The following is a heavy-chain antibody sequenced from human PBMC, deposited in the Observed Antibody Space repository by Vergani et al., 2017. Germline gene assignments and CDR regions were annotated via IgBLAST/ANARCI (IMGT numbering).Heavy chain of an antibody. CDR3: ANSISPPQWLAPTNWFDT. Sequence: VQLVESGGGVVQPGRSLRLSCAASGFTFSSYAMSWVRQAPGKGLEWVSAISGSGGSTYYADSVKGRFTISRDNSKNTLYLQMNSLRAEDTAVYYCANSISPPQWLAPTNWFDTWGQGTLVTVSS. CDR2: ISGSGGST. D-gene: IGHD6-19*01. CDR1: GFTFSSYA. V-gene: IGHV3-23*04. J-gene: IGHJ5*02.